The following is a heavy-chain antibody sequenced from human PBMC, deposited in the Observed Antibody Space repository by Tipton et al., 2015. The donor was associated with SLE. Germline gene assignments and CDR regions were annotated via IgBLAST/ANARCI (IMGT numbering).Heavy chain of an antibody. CDR3: ARDRDYRFPFSI. V-gene: IGHV4-38-2*02. J-gene: IGHJ3*02. CDR2: IYHSGNT. Sequence: TLSLTCTVSGYSITSGYYWGWIRQPPGKGLEWIGNIYHSGNTHYNPSLKSRVTISVDTSKNQFSLNLRSVIAADTAVYYCARDRDYRFPFSIWGEGTMVTVSS. D-gene: IGHD4-11*01. CDR1: GYSITSGYY.